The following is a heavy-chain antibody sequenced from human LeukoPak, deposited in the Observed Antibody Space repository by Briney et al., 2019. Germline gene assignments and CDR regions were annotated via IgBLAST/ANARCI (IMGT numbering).Heavy chain of an antibody. CDR1: GDSISSSSYY. CDR3: ARLGSTGSYGEY. CDR2: IYYSGNT. Sequence: SETLSLTRTVSGDSISSSSYYWGWIRQPPGKGLEWIGSIYYSGNTYYNPSLQSRVTMSIDTSKSQFSLKLSSVTAADTAVYYCARLGSTGSYGEYWGHGTLVTVSS. V-gene: IGHV4-39*01. J-gene: IGHJ4*01. D-gene: IGHD6-19*01.